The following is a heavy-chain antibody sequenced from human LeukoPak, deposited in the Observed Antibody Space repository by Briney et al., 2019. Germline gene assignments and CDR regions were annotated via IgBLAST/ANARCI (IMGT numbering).Heavy chain of an antibody. CDR1: GGSISSGGYS. V-gene: IGHV4-30-2*01. CDR2: IYHSGST. CDR3: ARGDYGSGSAFDY. Sequence: SETLSLTCAVSGGSISSGGYSWSWIRQPPGKGLEWIGYIYHSGSTYYNPSLKNRVTISVDRSKNQFSLKLSSVTAADTAVYYCARGDYGSGSAFDYWGQGTLVTVSS. J-gene: IGHJ4*02. D-gene: IGHD3-10*01.